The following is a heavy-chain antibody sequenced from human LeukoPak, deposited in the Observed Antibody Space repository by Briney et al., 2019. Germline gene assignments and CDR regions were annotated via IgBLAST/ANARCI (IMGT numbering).Heavy chain of an antibody. V-gene: IGHV4-39*07. D-gene: IGHD1-20*01. CDR2: IYYSGST. CDR3: ARDGDNWNRILDY. Sequence: PSETLSLTCTVSGGSISSSSYYWGWIRQPPGKGLEWIGSIYYSGSTYYNPSLKSRVTISVDTSKNQFSLKLSSVTAADTAVYYCARDGDNWNRILDYWAREPWSPSPQ. J-gene: IGHJ4*02. CDR1: GGSISSSSYY.